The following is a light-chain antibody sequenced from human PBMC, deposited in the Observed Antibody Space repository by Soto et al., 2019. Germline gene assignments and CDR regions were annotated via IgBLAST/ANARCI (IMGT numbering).Light chain of an antibody. CDR2: GAS. CDR3: QAYGRTVFT. Sequence: EIVLTQSPGTLPLSPGEGATLSCRASQTISNTYLAWYQQKTGQAPRLLIYGASSRATGIPDRFSGSGSGTDFTLTISGLEPEDFAVYYCQAYGRTVFTFGPGTKGDIK. V-gene: IGKV3-20*01. J-gene: IGKJ3*01. CDR1: QTISNTY.